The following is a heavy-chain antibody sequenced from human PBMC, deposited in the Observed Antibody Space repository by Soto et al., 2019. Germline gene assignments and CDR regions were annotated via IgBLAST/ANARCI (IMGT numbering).Heavy chain of an antibody. CDR3: ANSYGDYVSY. J-gene: IGHJ4*02. CDR2: IYYSGST. D-gene: IGHD4-17*01. Sequence: QLQLQESGPGLVKPSETLSLTCTVSGGSISSSTYYWVWIRQPPGKGLAWIGSIYYSGSTYYNPSLKGRVTISVDTSKNQFSLKLSSVTAADTAVYYCANSYGDYVSYWGQGTLVTVSS. CDR1: GGSISSSTYY. V-gene: IGHV4-39*01.